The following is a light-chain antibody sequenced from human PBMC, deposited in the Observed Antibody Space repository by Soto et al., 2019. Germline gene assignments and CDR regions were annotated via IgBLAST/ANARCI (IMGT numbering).Light chain of an antibody. CDR1: SSDVGDYNY. CDR2: DVS. Sequence: QSALTQPASVSGSPGQSITISCTGTSSDVGDYNYVSWYQQHPGKAPKLMIYDVSNRPSGVSNRFSGSKSGNTASLTISGLQAEVEADYYCSSYTSITTLVFGGGTKLTVL. V-gene: IGLV2-14*01. J-gene: IGLJ2*01. CDR3: SSYTSITTLV.